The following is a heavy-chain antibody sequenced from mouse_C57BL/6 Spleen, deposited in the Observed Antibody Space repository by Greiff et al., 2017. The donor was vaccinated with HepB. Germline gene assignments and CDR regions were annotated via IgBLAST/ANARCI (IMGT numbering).Heavy chain of an antibody. Sequence: EVKLEESGGDLVKPGGSLKLSCAASGFTFSSYGMSWVRQTPDKRLEWVATISSGGSYTYYPDSVKGRFTISRDNAKNTLYLQMSSLKSEDTAMYYCARELFYWGQGTLVTVSA. V-gene: IGHV5-6*02. J-gene: IGHJ3*01. CDR1: GFTFSSYG. CDR2: ISSGGSYT. CDR3: ARELFY.